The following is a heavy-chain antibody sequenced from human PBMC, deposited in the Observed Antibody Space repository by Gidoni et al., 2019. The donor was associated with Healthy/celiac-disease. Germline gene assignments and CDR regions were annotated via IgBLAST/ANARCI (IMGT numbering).Heavy chain of an antibody. CDR3: AKVGSGGGYSGYDFGY. J-gene: IGHJ4*02. CDR2: ISGSGGST. V-gene: IGHV3-23*01. CDR1: GFTFSSYA. D-gene: IGHD5-12*01. Sequence: EVQLLESGGGLVQPGGSLRLSCAASGFTFSSYAMSWVRQAPGKGLEWVSAISGSGGSTYYADSVKGRFTISRDNSKNTLYLQMNSLRAEDTAVYYCAKVGSGGGYSGYDFGYWGQGTLVTVSS.